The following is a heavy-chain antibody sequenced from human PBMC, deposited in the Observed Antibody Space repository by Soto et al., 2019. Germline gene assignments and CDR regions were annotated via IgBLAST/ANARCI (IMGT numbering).Heavy chain of an antibody. Sequence: QVQLVESGGGVVQPGRSLRLSCAASGFTFSSYAMQWVRQAPGKGLEWVAVISYDGSNKYYADSVKGRFTISRDNSKNPLYLQMNRLRAEDTAVYYCARPDYGSGSYPDYWGQGTLVTVSS. CDR3: ARPDYGSGSYPDY. J-gene: IGHJ4*02. D-gene: IGHD3-10*01. V-gene: IGHV3-30-3*01. CDR2: ISYDGSNK. CDR1: GFTFSSYA.